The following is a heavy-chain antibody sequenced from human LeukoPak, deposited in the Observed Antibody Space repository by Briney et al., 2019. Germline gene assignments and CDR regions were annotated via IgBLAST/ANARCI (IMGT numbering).Heavy chain of an antibody. J-gene: IGHJ4*02. CDR3: AGSSGWIFPFDY. CDR1: GFTFSSYA. V-gene: IGHV4-34*08. Sequence: GSLRLSCAASGFTFSSYAMSWVRQPPGKGLEWIGEINHSGSTNYNPSLKSRVTISVDTSKNQFSLKLSSVTAADTAVYYCAGSSGWIFPFDYWGQGTLVTVSS. CDR2: INHSGST. D-gene: IGHD6-19*01.